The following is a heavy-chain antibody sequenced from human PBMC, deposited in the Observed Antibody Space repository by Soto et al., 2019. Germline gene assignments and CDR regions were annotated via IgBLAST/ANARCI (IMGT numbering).Heavy chain of an antibody. D-gene: IGHD4-17*01. CDR2: IYHSGST. CDR1: GGSIRSGGYS. CDR3: ARSITTVVTRLRYFDL. V-gene: IGHV4-30-2*01. Sequence: QLQLQESGSGLVKPSQTLSLTCAVSGGSIRSGGYSWSWIRQPPGKGLEWIGYIYHSGSTYYNPSLKSRVTISVDRSKNQFSLKLSSATAADTAVYYCARSITTVVTRLRYFDLWGRGTRVTVSS. J-gene: IGHJ2*01.